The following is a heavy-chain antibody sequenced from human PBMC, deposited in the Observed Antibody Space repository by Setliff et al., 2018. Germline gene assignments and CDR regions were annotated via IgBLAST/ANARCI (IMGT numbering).Heavy chain of an antibody. D-gene: IGHD4-17*01. CDR1: GYTFTNYG. CDR2: ISASNGNT. V-gene: IGHV1-18*01. J-gene: IGHJ3*02. CDR3: ARDSPTVVTHIRAFDI. Sequence: ASVKVSCKASGYTFTNYGISWVRQAPGQGLEWIGWISASNGNTNSAQKLQGRVTMTTDTSTSTAYMELRSLRSDDTAVYYCARDSPTVVTHIRAFDIWGQGTMVTVS.